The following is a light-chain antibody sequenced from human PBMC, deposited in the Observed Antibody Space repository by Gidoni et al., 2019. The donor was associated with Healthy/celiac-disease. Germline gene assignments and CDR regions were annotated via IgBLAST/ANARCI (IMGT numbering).Light chain of an antibody. CDR2: GAS. CDR3: QQYNNWPPET. V-gene: IGKV3D-15*01. Sequence: EIVMTQSPATLSVSPGERATLSCRASQSVSSNLAWYQQKPGQAPRLLIYGASTRATGIPARFRGSGSGTEFTLTISSLQSEDFAVYYGQQYNNWPPETFGGGTKVEIK. CDR1: QSVSSN. J-gene: IGKJ4*01.